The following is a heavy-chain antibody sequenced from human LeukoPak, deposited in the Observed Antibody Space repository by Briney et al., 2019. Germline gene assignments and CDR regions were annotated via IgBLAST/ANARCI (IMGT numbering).Heavy chain of an antibody. CDR3: AKDYDYVWGSYRYITPPYFDY. D-gene: IGHD3-16*02. CDR2: ISYDGSNK. J-gene: IGHJ4*02. Sequence: GGSLRLSCAASGFTFSSYGMHWVRQAPGKGLEWVAVISYDGSNKYYADSVKGRFTISRDNSKNTLYLQMNSLRAEDTAVYYCAKDYDYVWGSYRYITPPYFDYWGQGTLVTVSS. CDR1: GFTFSSYG. V-gene: IGHV3-30*18.